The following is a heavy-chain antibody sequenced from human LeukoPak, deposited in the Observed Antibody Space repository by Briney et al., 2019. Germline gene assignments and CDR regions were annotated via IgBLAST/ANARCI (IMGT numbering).Heavy chain of an antibody. J-gene: IGHJ4*02. CDR3: ARSPSTGPDY. CDR1: GASISSDY. D-gene: IGHD1-1*01. V-gene: IGHV4-59*08. Sequence: SETLSLTRTVSGASISSDYWSWIRQPPGKGLEWIGYIYYSGSTNYNPSLKSRVTMSVDTSKNQFSLNLSSVTAADTAVYYCARSPSTGPDYWGQGTLVTVSS. CDR2: IYYSGST.